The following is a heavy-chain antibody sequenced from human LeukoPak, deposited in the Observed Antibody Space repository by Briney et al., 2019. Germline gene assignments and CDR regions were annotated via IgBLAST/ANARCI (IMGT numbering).Heavy chain of an antibody. V-gene: IGHV4-4*07. CDR3: AREVAYLDY. J-gene: IGHJ4*02. CDR2: IYTSGST. Sequence: SETLSLTCTASGVSISRFYLSWVRQPAGKGLEWIGRIYTSGSTNYNPSLKSRVTMSVDTSKNQFSLKLSSVTAADTAVYYCAREVAYLDYCGQGTLVTVSS. D-gene: IGHD2-15*01. CDR1: GVSISRFY.